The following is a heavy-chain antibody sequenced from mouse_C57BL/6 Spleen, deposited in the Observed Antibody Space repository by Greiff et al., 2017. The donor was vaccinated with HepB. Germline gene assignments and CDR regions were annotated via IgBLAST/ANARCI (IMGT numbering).Heavy chain of an antibody. Sequence: EVKLVESGGGLVQPGGSLSLSCAASGFTFTDYYMSWVRQPPGKALEWLGFIRNKANGYTTEYSASVKGRFTISRDNSQSILYLQMNALRAEDSATYYCARYPYYYGNYAMDYWGQGTSVTVSS. V-gene: IGHV7-3*01. CDR3: ARYPYYYGNYAMDY. J-gene: IGHJ4*01. CDR1: GFTFTDYY. D-gene: IGHD1-1*01. CDR2: IRNKANGYTT.